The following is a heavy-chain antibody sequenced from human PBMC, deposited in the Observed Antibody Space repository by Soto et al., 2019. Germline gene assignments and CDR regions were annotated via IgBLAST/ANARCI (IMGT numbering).Heavy chain of an antibody. CDR3: ARRGGVVLYGMDV. CDR2: INHSGST. CDR1: GGSFSGYY. J-gene: IGHJ6*02. Sequence: PSETLSHTCAVYGGSFSGYYWSWIRQPPGKGLEWIGEINHSGSTNYNPSLKSRVTISVDTSKNQFSLKLSSVTAADTAVYYCARRGGVVLYGMDVWGQGTTVTVSS. D-gene: IGHD3-3*01. V-gene: IGHV4-34*01.